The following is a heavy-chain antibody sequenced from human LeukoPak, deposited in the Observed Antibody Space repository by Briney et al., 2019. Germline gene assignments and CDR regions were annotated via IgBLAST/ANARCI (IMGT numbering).Heavy chain of an antibody. V-gene: IGHV3-21*04. D-gene: IGHD3-22*01. CDR3: ARDVRRRYYYDSSGYPYYYYYYGMDV. CDR2: ISSSSSYI. J-gene: IGHJ6*02. Sequence: PGGSLRLSCAASGFTFSSYSMNWVRQAPGKGLEWVSSISSSSSYIYYADSVKGRFTISRDNAKNSLYLQMNSLRAEDTAVYYCARDVRRRYYYDSSGYPYYYYYYGMDVWGQGTTVTVSS. CDR1: GFTFSSYS.